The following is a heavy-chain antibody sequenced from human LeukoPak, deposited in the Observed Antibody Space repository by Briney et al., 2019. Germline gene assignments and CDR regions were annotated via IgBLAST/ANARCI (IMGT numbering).Heavy chain of an antibody. CDR2: ISSSSTYI. CDR3: ARLDYVDAFDI. Sequence: GGSLRLSCAASGFTFSSYTMDWVRQAPGKGLEWVSSISSSSTYIYYADSLKGRFTISRDNAKNSLYLQMNSLRAEDTAVYYCARLDYVDAFDIWGQGTMVTVSS. V-gene: IGHV3-21*01. CDR1: GFTFSSYT. J-gene: IGHJ3*02. D-gene: IGHD4-17*01.